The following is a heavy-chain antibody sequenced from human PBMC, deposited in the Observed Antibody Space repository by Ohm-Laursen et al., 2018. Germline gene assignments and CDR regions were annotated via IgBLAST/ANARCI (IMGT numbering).Heavy chain of an antibody. J-gene: IGHJ6*02. V-gene: IGHV2-70*11. D-gene: IGHD3-10*01. Sequence: TQTLTLTCTFSGFSLSTSGMCVSWIRQPPGKALEWLARIDWDDDKYYSTSLKTRLTISKDTSKNQVVLTMTNMDPVDTATYYCARIRVGSGSYYNGYYYYYGMDVWGQGTTVTVSS. CDR1: GFSLSTSGMC. CDR3: ARIRVGSGSYYNGYYYYYGMDV. CDR2: IDWDDDK.